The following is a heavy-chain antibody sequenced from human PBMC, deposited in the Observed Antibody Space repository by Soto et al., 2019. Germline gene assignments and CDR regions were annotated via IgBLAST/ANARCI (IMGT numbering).Heavy chain of an antibody. V-gene: IGHV3-33*08. CDR3: ARDSELGITAAFDI. CDR1: GFTFSSYG. D-gene: IGHD7-27*01. Sequence: GGSLRLSCAASGFTFSSYGMHWVRQAPGKGLEWVAVIWYDGSNKYYAYSVKGRFTISRDNSKNTLYLQMNSLRAEDTAVYYCARDSELGITAAFDIWGQGTMVTVSS. J-gene: IGHJ3*02. CDR2: IWYDGSNK.